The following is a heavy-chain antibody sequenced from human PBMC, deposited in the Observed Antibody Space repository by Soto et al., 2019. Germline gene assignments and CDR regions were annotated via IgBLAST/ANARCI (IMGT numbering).Heavy chain of an antibody. V-gene: IGHV1-2*04. J-gene: IGHJ4*02. CDR3: ATTAPYCGGDCYDFDY. Sequence: QVPLVQSRAEVKKPGASVKVSCKASGYTFTGYYMHWVPQAPGQGLEWMGWINPNSGGTNYAQKFQGWVTMTRDTSISTSYMELSRLRSDDTAVYYCATTAPYCGGDCYDFDYWGQGTLVTVSS. CDR2: INPNSGGT. CDR1: GYTFTGYY. D-gene: IGHD2-21*02.